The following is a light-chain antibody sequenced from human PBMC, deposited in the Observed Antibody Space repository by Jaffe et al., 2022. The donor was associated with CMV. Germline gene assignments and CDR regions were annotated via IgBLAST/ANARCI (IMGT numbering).Light chain of an antibody. J-gene: IGLJ3*02. CDR3: HSYDSSLSASV. CDR2: GNN. V-gene: IGLV1-40*01. Sequence: QSVLTQPPSVSGAPGQRVTISCTGNSSNIGAGYDVHWYQQLPGTAPKLLIYGNNNRPSGIPDRFSGSKSGTSASLAITGLQAEDEADFYCHSYDSSLSASVFGGGTKLTVL. CDR1: SSNIGAGYD.